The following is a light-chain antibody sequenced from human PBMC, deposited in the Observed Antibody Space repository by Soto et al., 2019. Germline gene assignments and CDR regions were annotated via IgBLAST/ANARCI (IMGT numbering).Light chain of an antibody. Sequence: QSVLTQWPSASASLGASVKLTCTLSSGHSSYAIAWHQQQPEKGPRYLMKLDSDGSHTKGDAIPDRFSGSSSGAERYLTISSLQSEDEADYYCQTWGTGIHLVFGGGTKLTVL. CDR1: SGHSSYA. V-gene: IGLV4-69*01. CDR3: QTWGTGIHLV. J-gene: IGLJ2*01. CDR2: LDSDGSH.